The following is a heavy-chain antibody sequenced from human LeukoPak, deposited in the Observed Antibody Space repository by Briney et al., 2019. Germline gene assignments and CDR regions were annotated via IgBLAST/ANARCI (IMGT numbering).Heavy chain of an antibody. D-gene: IGHD2-15*01. CDR2: IYHSGST. J-gene: IGHJ4*02. CDR3: ARQKDLKSEFDY. V-gene: IGHV4-38-2*01. CDR1: GYSISSGYD. Sequence: PSETLSLTCAVSGYSISSGYDWGWTRQPPGKGVEWIGSIYHSGSTYYNPSLKSRVTISVDTSKNQFSLKLSSVTAADTAVYYCARQKDLKSEFDYWGQGTLVTVSS.